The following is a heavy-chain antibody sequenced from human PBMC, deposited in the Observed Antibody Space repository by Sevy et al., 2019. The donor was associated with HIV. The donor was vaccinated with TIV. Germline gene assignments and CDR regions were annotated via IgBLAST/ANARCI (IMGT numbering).Heavy chain of an antibody. J-gene: IGHJ4*02. V-gene: IGHV1-2*02. Sequence: ALVKVSCKASGYTFTGYYMHWVRQAPGQGLEWMGWINPNSGGTNYAQKFQGRVTMTRDTSISTAYMELSRLRSDDTAVYYCARVLKYSYDSSGYYYFDYWGQGTLVTVSS. CDR1: GYTFTGYY. CDR3: ARVLKYSYDSSGYYYFDY. CDR2: INPNSGGT. D-gene: IGHD3-22*01.